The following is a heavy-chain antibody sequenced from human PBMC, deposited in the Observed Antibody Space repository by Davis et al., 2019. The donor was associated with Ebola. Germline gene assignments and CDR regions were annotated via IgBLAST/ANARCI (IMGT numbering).Heavy chain of an antibody. V-gene: IGHV1-18*01. CDR2: INPHNGNT. CDR3: ARAQFPTTSDH. Sequence: AASVKVSCKTSGYTFSAFGMQWVRQAPGQGLEWMGWINPHNGNTNYAQNVQGRVTMTTDTSTSTAYMEMGSLKSDDTAVYYCARAQFPTTSDHWGQGTLVSVSS. D-gene: IGHD1-1*01. J-gene: IGHJ4*02. CDR1: GYTFSAFG.